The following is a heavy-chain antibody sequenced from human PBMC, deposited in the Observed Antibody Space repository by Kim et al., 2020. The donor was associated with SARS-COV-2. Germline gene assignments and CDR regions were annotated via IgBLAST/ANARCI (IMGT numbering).Heavy chain of an antibody. Sequence: YYADSVKARFIASRDDSWGALYLQMNSLGPDDPAVYYCARGVAHRELDYWGQGTLVTVSS. CDR3: ARGVAHRELDY. J-gene: IGHJ4*02. V-gene: IGHV3-30*07. D-gene: IGHD2-21*01.